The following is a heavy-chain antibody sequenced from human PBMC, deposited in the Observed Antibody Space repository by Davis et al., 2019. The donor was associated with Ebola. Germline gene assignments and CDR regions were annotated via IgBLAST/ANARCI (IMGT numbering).Heavy chain of an antibody. CDR1: GFTFSSYW. J-gene: IGHJ5*02. Sequence: HTGGSLRLSCAASGFTFSSYWMHWVRQAPGKGLVWVSRSNSDGSSTSYADSVKGRFTISRDNAKNTLYLQMNSLRAEDTAVYYCARVGKWELLFGWFDPWGQGTLVTVSS. V-gene: IGHV3-74*01. D-gene: IGHD1-26*01. CDR3: ARVGKWELLFGWFDP. CDR2: SNSDGSST.